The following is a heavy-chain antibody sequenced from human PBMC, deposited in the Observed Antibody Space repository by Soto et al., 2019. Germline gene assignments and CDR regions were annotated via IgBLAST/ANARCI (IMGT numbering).Heavy chain of an antibody. CDR3: ARVRGGDSSGYPNFDY. Sequence: SETLSLTCAVYGGSFSGYYWSWIRQPPGKGLEWIGEINHSGSTNYNPSLKSRVTISVDTSKNQFSLKLSSVTAADTAVYYCARVRGGDSSGYPNFDYWGQGTLVTVSS. CDR2: INHSGST. CDR1: GGSFSGYY. V-gene: IGHV4-34*01. D-gene: IGHD3-22*01. J-gene: IGHJ4*02.